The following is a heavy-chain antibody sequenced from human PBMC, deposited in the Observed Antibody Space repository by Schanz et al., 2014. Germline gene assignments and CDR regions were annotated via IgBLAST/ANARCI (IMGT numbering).Heavy chain of an antibody. J-gene: IGHJ4*02. CDR1: GFTVNTNY. CDR2: MYINSGST. D-gene: IGHD4-17*01. Sequence: EVQLVESGGGLIQPGGSLRLSCAVSGFTVNTNYMSWVRQAPGKGLEWISSMYINSGSTQYADSVKGRFTISRDNPKNSLCLQMNSLRAEDTALYYCARVLGGDEGLDQWGQGTLVTVSS. V-gene: IGHV3-53*01. CDR3: ARVLGGDEGLDQ.